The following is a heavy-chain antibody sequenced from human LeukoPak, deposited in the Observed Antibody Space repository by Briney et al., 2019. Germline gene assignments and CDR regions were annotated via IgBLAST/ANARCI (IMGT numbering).Heavy chain of an antibody. CDR2: IKQDGSEK. Sequence: GGSLRLSCAASGFTFSSYWMSWVRQAPGKGLEWVANIKQDGSEKYYVDSVKGRFTISRDNAKNSLYLQVNSLRAEDTAVYYCARGYSSSWTIYYYYYMDVWGKGTTVTISS. CDR1: GFTFSSYW. V-gene: IGHV3-7*01. J-gene: IGHJ6*03. D-gene: IGHD6-13*01. CDR3: ARGYSSSWTIYYYYYMDV.